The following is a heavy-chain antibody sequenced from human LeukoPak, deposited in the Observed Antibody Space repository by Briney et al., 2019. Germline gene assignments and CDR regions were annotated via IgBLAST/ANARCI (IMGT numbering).Heavy chain of an antibody. J-gene: IGHJ4*02. CDR2: ISGSGGST. CDR1: GFTFSSYA. CDR3: AKDPTVGTTNYFDY. V-gene: IGHV3-23*01. Sequence: GESLRLSCAASGFTFSSYAMSWVRQAPGKGLEWVSAISGSGGSTDYADSVKGRFTISRDNSKNTLYLQMNSLRAEDTAIYYCAKDPTVGTTNYFDYWGQGTLVTVSS. D-gene: IGHD4-23*01.